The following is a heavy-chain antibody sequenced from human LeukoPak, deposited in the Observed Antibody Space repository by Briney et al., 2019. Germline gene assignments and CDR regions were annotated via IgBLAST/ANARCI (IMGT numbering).Heavy chain of an antibody. D-gene: IGHD6-6*01. CDR3: AREYSSSLPTFEAFGI. Sequence: SETLSLTCTVSGGSISSSSYYWGWIRQPPGKGLEWIGSIYYSGSTYYNPSLKSRVTISVDTSKNQFSLKLSSVTAADTAVYYCAREYSSSLPTFEAFGIWGQGTMVTVSS. V-gene: IGHV4-39*07. J-gene: IGHJ3*02. CDR2: IYYSGST. CDR1: GGSISSSSYY.